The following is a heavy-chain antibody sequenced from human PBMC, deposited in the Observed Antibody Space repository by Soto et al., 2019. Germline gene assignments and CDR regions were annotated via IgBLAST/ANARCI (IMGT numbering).Heavy chain of an antibody. CDR1: GFTFSSYW. J-gene: IGHJ4*02. CDR3: AREVPPDSSSWYFDY. V-gene: IGHV3-7*04. D-gene: IGHD6-13*01. CDR2: IKQDGSEK. Sequence: GGSLRLSCAASGFTFSSYWMSWVRQAPGKGLEWVANIKQDGSEKYYVDSVKGRFTISRDNAKNSLYLQMNSLRAEDTAVYYCAREVPPDSSSWYFDYWGQGTLVTVSS.